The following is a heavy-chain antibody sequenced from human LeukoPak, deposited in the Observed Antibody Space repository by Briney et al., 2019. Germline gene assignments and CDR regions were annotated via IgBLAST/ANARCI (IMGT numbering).Heavy chain of an antibody. CDR3: ARSPPASGIIAAAAFDY. CDR1: GGSISSYY. CDR2: IYYSGST. D-gene: IGHD6-13*01. Sequence: SETLSLACTVSGGSISSYYWSWIRQPPGKGLEWIGYIYYSGSTNYNPSLKSRVTISVDTSKNQFSLKLSSVTAADTAVYYCARSPPASGIIAAAAFDYWGQGTLVTVSS. V-gene: IGHV4-59*01. J-gene: IGHJ4*02.